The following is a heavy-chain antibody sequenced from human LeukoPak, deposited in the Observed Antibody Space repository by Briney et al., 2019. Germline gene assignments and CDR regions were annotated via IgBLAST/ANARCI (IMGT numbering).Heavy chain of an antibody. V-gene: IGHV4-4*08. CDR3: ASGAGWLIDY. CDR2: IDNSGST. D-gene: IGHD6-19*01. Sequence: SETLSLTCSVSGGHIDSVYWNWVRQPPGKGLEWIGYIDNSGSTKYNPSLQSRITMSRDTSKKQFSLKLTSVTAADTAMYYCASGAGWLIDYWGQGTLVSVSS. J-gene: IGHJ4*02. CDR1: GGHIDSVY.